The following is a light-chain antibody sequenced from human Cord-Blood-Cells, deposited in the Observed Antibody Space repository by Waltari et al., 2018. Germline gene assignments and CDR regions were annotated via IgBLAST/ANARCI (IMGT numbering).Light chain of an antibody. Sequence: QSVLTQPPSVSAAPGQRSTISCSGSSTNIGSNYVSWYHQLPRTSPKLLSYDKNKRPSGLPVRFAVSKSGTSATRGITGLQTGDLADYYCGTCDSSLSGWVFGGGTKLTVL. CDR1: STNIGSNY. V-gene: IGLV1-51*01. CDR2: DKN. CDR3: GTCDSSLSGWV. J-gene: IGLJ3*02.